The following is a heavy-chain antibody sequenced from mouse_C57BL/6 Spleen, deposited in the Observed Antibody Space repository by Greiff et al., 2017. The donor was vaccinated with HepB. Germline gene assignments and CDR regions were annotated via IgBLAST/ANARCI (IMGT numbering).Heavy chain of an antibody. CDR2: IYPRSGNT. D-gene: IGHD1-1*01. J-gene: IGHJ4*01. CDR1: GYTFTSYG. V-gene: IGHV1-81*01. Sequence: VKLMESGAELARPGASVKLSCKASGYTFTSYGISWVKQRTGQGLEWIGEIYPRSGNTYYNEKFKGKATLTADKSSSTAYMELRSLTSEDSAVYFCARNYYGRISAMDYWGQGTSVTVSS. CDR3: ARNYYGRISAMDY.